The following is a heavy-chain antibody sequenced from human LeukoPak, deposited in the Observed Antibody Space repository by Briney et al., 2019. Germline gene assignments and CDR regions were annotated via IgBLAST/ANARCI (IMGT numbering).Heavy chain of an antibody. Sequence: GGSVRLSCAASGFTFSSYWMSWVRQAPGKGLEWVANMNPDGSEKYFLDSVKGRFTICRDNAKSSLYLQMNSLRGDDTAVYYCARDRALYDSRRGYYYTEDDYWGQGTLVTVSS. CDR3: ARDRALYDSRRGYYYTEDDY. CDR2: MNPDGSEK. D-gene: IGHD3-22*01. CDR1: GFTFSSYW. V-gene: IGHV3-7*01. J-gene: IGHJ4*02.